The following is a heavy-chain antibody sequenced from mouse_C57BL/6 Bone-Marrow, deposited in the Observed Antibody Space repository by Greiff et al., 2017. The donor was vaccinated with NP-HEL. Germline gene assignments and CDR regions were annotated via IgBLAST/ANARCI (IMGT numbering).Heavy chain of an antibody. CDR3: AAFTTVVEDY. D-gene: IGHD1-1*01. J-gene: IGHJ2*01. V-gene: IGHV1-72*01. Sequence: QQSCKASGYTFTSYWMHWVKQRPGRGLEWIGRIDPNSGGTKYNEKFKSKATLTVDKPSSTAYMQLSSLTSEDSAVYYCAAFTTVVEDYWGQGTTLTVSS. CDR2: IDPNSGGT. CDR1: GYTFTSYW.